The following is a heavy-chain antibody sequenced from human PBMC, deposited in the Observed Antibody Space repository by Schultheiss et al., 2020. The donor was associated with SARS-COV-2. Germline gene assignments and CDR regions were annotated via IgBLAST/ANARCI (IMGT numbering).Heavy chain of an antibody. CDR1: GFTFSSYA. Sequence: GESLKISCAASGFTFSSYAMHWVRQAPGKGLEWVAVISYDGSNKYYADSVKGRFTISRDNSKNTLYLQMHSLRPEDTAVYYCARWSRPIDYWGQGTLVTVSS. V-gene: IGHV3-30-3*01. J-gene: IGHJ4*02. D-gene: IGHD1-26*01. CDR3: ARWSRPIDY. CDR2: ISYDGSNK.